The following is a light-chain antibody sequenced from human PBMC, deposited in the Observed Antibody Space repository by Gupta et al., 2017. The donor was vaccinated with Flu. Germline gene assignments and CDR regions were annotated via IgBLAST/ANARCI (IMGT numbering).Light chain of an antibody. J-gene: IGKJ4*01. CDR2: DTS. CDR3: QQHSNWPLT. V-gene: IGKV3-11*01. Sequence: ELVFTQSPATLSLSPGERATLSCQASQSVSNYLAWYQQKPGRAPRLLIHDTSNRATGIPARFSGSGSGTNFTLTISSLEPEDFAVYYCQQHSNWPLTFGGGTKVEIK. CDR1: QSVSNY.